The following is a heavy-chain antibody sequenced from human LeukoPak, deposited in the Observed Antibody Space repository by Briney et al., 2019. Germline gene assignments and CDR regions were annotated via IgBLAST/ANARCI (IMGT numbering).Heavy chain of an antibody. CDR3: ARVYGWSKFFDN. D-gene: IGHD3-10*01. Sequence: SETLSLTCTASGVSISSHYWSWIRQPPGKGLEWIGYIYYSGSPKYNPFLKSRVTISVDTSKNQFSLKLSSVTAADTAVYYCARVYGWSKFFDNWGQGTLVTVSS. CDR1: GVSISSHY. V-gene: IGHV4-59*11. J-gene: IGHJ4*02. CDR2: IYYSGSP.